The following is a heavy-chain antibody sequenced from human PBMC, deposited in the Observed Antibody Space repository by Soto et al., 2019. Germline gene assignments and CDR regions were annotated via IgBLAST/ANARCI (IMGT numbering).Heavy chain of an antibody. D-gene: IGHD6-13*01. V-gene: IGHV3-30*18. CDR1: GFTFSSYG. J-gene: IGHJ4*02. CDR2: ISYDGSNK. Sequence: GGSLRLSCAASGFTFSSYGMHWVRQAPGKGLEWVAVISYDGSNKYYADSVKGRFTISRDNSKNTLYLQMNSLRAEDTAVYYCAKGYSSSWYEFDYWGQGTLVTVSS. CDR3: AKGYSSSWYEFDY.